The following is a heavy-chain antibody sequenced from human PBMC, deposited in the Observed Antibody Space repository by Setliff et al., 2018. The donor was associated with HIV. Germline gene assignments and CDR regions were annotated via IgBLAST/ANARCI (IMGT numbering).Heavy chain of an antibody. CDR2: INPQTGGT. CDR3: ARDLRNSNTLFGVLNFVFDL. D-gene: IGHD3-3*01. Sequence: GASVKVSCKASGYTSTGYYVHWVRQAPGHRPEWVGWINPQTGGTNFAQKFQGRITMTSDTSVNTVFIELSRLKSDDTALYYCARDLRNSNTLFGVLNFVFDLWGQGTLVTVSS. CDR1: GYTSTGYY. V-gene: IGHV1-2*02. J-gene: IGHJ4*02.